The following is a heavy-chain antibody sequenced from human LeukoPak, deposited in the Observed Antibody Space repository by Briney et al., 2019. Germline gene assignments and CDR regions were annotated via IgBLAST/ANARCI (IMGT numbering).Heavy chain of an antibody. Sequence: ASVKVSCKASGYTFTGYYMHWVRRAPGQGLEWMGWINPNSGGTNYAQKFQGRVTMTRDTSISTAYMELSRLRSDDTAVYYCARDSLDVVVVAATLYYFHFWGQGTLVTVSS. J-gene: IGHJ4*02. CDR3: ARDSLDVVVVAATLYYFHF. D-gene: IGHD2-15*01. V-gene: IGHV1-2*02. CDR2: INPNSGGT. CDR1: GYTFTGYY.